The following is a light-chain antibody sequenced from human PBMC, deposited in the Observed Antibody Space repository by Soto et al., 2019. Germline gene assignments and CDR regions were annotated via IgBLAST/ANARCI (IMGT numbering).Light chain of an antibody. V-gene: IGLV2-14*01. CDR2: EVS. CDR3: YSTRGKV. J-gene: IGLJ1*01. Sequence: QSVLTHPASVSGSPGQSITISCTGTSSDVGDYKYVSWYQQHPGKVPKLMISEVSNRPSGVSNRFSGSKSGNTASLTISGLQADYEGDYYCYSTRGKVFGTGPNVTV. CDR1: SSDVGDYKY.